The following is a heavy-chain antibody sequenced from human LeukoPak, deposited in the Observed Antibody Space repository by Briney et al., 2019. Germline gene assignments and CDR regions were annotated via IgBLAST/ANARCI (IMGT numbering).Heavy chain of an antibody. V-gene: IGHV1-18*01. CDR2: INAYNGNT. J-gene: IGHJ4*02. D-gene: IGHD6-13*01. CDR1: GYTFTSYG. Sequence: ASVKVSCKASGYTFTSYGISWVRQAPGQGLEWMGWINAYNGNTSYAQNLQGRVTMTTDTSTSTAYMELRSLRSDDTAVYYCARVRPLYSSSWYQGYFDYWGQGTLVTVSS. CDR3: ARVRPLYSSSWYQGYFDY.